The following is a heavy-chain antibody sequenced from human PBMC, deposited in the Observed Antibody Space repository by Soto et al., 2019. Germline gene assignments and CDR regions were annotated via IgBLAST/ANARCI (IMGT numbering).Heavy chain of an antibody. CDR1: GGSFSGHS. Sequence: SETLSLTCAVYGGSFSGHSWTWIRQSPGKGLEWIGDINHSGRVNYSPSLKSRVTISLDTSKNQFSLTLSAVTAADTAMYYCSXRDHATTGYYRFDPWGQGTLXTVSS. V-gene: IGHV4-34*01. CDR2: INHSGRV. J-gene: IGHJ5*01. D-gene: IGHD3-3*01. CDR3: SXRDHATTGYYRFDP.